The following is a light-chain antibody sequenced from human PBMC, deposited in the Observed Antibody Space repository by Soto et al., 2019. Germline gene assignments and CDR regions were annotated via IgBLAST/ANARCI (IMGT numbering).Light chain of an antibody. V-gene: IGKV1-5*03. J-gene: IGKJ2*01. CDR2: KAS. Sequence: DIQMTQSPSTLSASIGDRVTITCRASQSVSDCLAWYQQKPGKAPKLLMYKASILESGVPSRFSGSGSGTEFTLTISSLQPDDFGSYYCQQYNSFSYTFGQGTKLEI. CDR1: QSVSDC. CDR3: QQYNSFSYT.